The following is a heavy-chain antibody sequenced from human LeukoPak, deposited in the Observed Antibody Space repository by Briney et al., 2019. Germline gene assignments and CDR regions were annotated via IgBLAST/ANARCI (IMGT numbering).Heavy chain of an antibody. CDR2: ISGSGGNT. CDR1: GFTFSNYA. V-gene: IGHV3-23*01. D-gene: IGHD5-12*01. CDR3: TRDRMVDIVATTFDY. J-gene: IGHJ4*02. Sequence: GGSLRLSCAASGFTFSNYAMSWVRQAPGKGLEWVSAISGSGGNTYYADSVKGRFTISRDNSKNTLYLQMNSLRAEDTAVYYCTRDRMVDIVATTFDYWGQGTLVTVSS.